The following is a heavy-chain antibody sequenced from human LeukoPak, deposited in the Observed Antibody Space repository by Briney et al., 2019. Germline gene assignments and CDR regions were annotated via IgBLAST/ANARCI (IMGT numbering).Heavy chain of an antibody. CDR1: GGSFSGYY. J-gene: IGHJ4*02. D-gene: IGHD3-10*01. Sequence: SETLSLTCAVSGGSFSGYYWTWIRQPPGKGLEWIGEINHSGSANYNPSLKSRVTISLDTSKNQFSLKLSSVTAADTAVYYCARVRLYYGSGSTFDYWGQGTLVTVSS. V-gene: IGHV4-34*01. CDR2: INHSGSA. CDR3: ARVRLYYGSGSTFDY.